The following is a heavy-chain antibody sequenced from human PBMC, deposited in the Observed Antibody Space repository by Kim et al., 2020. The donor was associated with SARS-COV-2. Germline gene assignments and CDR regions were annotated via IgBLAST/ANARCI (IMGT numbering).Heavy chain of an antibody. J-gene: IGHJ6*02. V-gene: IGHV3-30*03. Sequence: GGSLRLSCVASGFTFVTYGMHWVRQAPGKGLEWVALISYNGANKYYIDSVKGRFTVSRDNSGNTLFLQMDSLKPEDTAVYYCARDVEAYCDYDWYNYAMDVWGQGTNVTVSS. CDR2: ISYNGANK. CDR3: ARDVEAYCDYDWYNYAMDV. D-gene: IGHD4-17*01. CDR1: GFTFVTYG.